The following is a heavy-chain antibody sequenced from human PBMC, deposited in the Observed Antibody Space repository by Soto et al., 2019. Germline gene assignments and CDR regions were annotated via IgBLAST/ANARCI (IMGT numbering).Heavy chain of an antibody. CDR3: ESDPIPQMATNRSDY. J-gene: IGHJ4*02. D-gene: IGHD5-12*01. CDR2: SNSDGSST. Sequence: GGTLRLSCAASGCTFSSYWMHWGRQGPGQGLVWVSRSNSDGSSTSYADSVKGRFTISRDNAKNTLYLQMNSLTAEDTAVYHCESDPIPQMATNRSDYWGQGTLVTVSS. CDR1: GCTFSSYW. V-gene: IGHV3-74*01.